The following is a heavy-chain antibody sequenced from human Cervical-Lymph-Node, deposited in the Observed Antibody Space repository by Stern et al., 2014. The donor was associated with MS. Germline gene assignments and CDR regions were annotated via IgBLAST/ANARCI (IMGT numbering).Heavy chain of an antibody. J-gene: IGHJ4*02. Sequence: EDQLVESGGDLVQPGGSLRLSCAASGFIFSSYSMKWVRQAPGKGLEWVSYISSSSSTISYADSVKGRFTTARDNAKNSVYLQMNSLRAEDTAVYYCARTYTSGWTPDYWGRGTLVTVSS. CDR2: ISSSSSTI. D-gene: IGHD6-19*01. CDR3: ARTYTSGWTPDY. CDR1: GFIFSSYS. V-gene: IGHV3-48*01.